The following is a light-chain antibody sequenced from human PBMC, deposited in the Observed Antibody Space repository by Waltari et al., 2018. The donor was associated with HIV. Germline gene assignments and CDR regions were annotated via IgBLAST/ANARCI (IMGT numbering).Light chain of an antibody. Sequence: QSVLTQPPSASGTPGQRVTISCSGTTSNIGDNTVNWYQQLPGAAPNLLIHTNNQRPSGVPDRFSGSRSGTSASLAISGLQSEDEADYYCATWDNSQIGFYVFGTGTKVTVL. J-gene: IGLJ1*01. V-gene: IGLV1-44*01. CDR1: TSNIGDNT. CDR3: ATWDNSQIGFYV. CDR2: TNN.